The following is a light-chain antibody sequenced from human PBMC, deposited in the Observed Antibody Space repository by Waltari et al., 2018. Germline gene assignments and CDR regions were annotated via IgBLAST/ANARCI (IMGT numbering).Light chain of an antibody. J-gene: IGLJ3*02. CDR1: SSDVGGYNY. CDR3: SSFTSISTWV. Sequence: QSALTQPASVSGSPGQSITIPCTGTSSDVGGYNYVSWYQQHPGKVPKLMIYHVTEWPSGVSNRFSCSQSGNTASLTISGLEAEDEADYYCSSFTSISTWVFGGGTKLTVL. CDR2: HVT. V-gene: IGLV2-14*01.